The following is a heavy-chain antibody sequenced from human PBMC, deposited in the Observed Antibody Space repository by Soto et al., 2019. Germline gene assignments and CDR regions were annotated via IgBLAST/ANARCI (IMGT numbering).Heavy chain of an antibody. V-gene: IGHV3-11*01. J-gene: IGHJ4*02. CDR1: GFTFSDYY. D-gene: IGHD6-19*01. Sequence: GGSLRLSCAASGFTFSDYYMTWIRQAPGKGLEWVSYISSGGSSIYYADSVKGRFTISRDNAKNSLYLQMNSLRGEDTAVYYCARYFRGSGRYFFDYWGQGTLVTVSS. CDR2: ISSGGSSI. CDR3: ARYFRGSGRYFFDY.